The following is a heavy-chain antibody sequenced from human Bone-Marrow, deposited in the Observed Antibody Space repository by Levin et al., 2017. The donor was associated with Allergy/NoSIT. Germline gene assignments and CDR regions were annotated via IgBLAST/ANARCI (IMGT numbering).Heavy chain of an antibody. Sequence: PGGSLRLSCAASGFTFSSYWMSWVRQAPGKGLEWVANIKQDGSEKDYADSVEGRFTISRDNAKNSLYLQMNSLKAEDTAVYHCARSHRPTGRGGYMDLWRKGTAVTVSS. CDR1: GFTFSSYW. D-gene: IGHD3-10*01. J-gene: IGHJ6*04. CDR3: ARSHRPTGRGGYMDL. V-gene: IGHV3-7*01. CDR2: IKQDGSEK.